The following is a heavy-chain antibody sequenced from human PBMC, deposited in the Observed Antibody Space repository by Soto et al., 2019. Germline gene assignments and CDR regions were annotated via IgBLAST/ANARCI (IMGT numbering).Heavy chain of an antibody. V-gene: IGHV1-18*01. CDR3: AQSRWSKGYYMDV. D-gene: IGHD6-13*01. Sequence: ALVKVSCKASGYTFTSYGISWVRQAPGQGLEWTGWISAYNGNTNYAQKLQGRVTMTTDTSTSTAYMELRSLRSDDTAVYYCAQSRWSKGYYMDVWGKGTTVTVSS. CDR1: GYTFTSYG. CDR2: ISAYNGNT. J-gene: IGHJ6*03.